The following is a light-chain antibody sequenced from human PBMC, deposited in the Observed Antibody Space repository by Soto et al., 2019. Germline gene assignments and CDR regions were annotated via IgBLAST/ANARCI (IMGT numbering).Light chain of an antibody. Sequence: QSVLTQPRSVSGSPGQSVTISCTGTSSDVVGYNYVSWYQQHPGKAPKLMIYDVSKRPSGVPDRFSGSKSGNTASLTISGLQAEDEADYYCCSYAGSYTFPYVFGTGTKVTVL. CDR2: DVS. V-gene: IGLV2-11*01. CDR1: SSDVVGYNY. J-gene: IGLJ1*01. CDR3: CSYAGSYTFPYV.